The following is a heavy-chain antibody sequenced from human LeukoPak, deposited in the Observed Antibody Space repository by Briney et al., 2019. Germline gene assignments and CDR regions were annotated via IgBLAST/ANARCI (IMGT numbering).Heavy chain of an antibody. CDR2: INSDGSST. CDR3: AREASAAMVP. CDR1: GFTFSSYW. V-gene: IGHV3-74*01. D-gene: IGHD5-18*01. J-gene: IGHJ5*02. Sequence: GGSLRPSCAVSGFTFSSYWMHWVRQPPGKGLVWVSRINSDGSSTIYADSVKGQFTISRDNAKNTLYLQINSLRAENTAVYYCAREASAAMVPWGQGSLVTVSA.